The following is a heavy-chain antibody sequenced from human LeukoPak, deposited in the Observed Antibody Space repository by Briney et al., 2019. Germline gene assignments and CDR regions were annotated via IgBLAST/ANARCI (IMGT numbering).Heavy chain of an antibody. CDR3: AKDRSYGAFEI. CDR2: ISGSGGRT. D-gene: IGHD3-10*01. Sequence: SGGSLRLSCAASGFTFSNHGMNWVRQAPGKGLEWVSGISGSGGRTYYADSVKGRFTISRDNSKNTVYLQMSSLRAEDTAVYYCAKDRSYGAFEIWGQGTMVTVSS. V-gene: IGHV3-23*01. CDR1: GFTFSNHG. J-gene: IGHJ3*02.